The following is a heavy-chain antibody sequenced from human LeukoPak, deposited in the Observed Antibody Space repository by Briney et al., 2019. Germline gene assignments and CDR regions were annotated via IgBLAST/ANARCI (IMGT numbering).Heavy chain of an antibody. V-gene: IGHV3-48*01. CDR2: ISSSSSTI. Sequence: GGSLRLPCAASGFTFSIYSMNWVRQAPGKGLEWVSYISSSSSTILYADSVKGRFTISRDNAKNALYLQMNSLRAEDTAVYYCAREVGTFDCWGQGALVTVSS. D-gene: IGHD1-26*01. J-gene: IGHJ4*02. CDR3: AREVGTFDC. CDR1: GFTFSIYS.